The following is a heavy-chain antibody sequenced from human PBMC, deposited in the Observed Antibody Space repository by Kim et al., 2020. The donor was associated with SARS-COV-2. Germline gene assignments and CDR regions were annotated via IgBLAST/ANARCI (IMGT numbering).Heavy chain of an antibody. CDR1: GYTFTNYW. CDR2: IYPGDSDT. V-gene: IGHV5-51*01. J-gene: IGHJ4*02. D-gene: IGHD3-16*01. Sequence: GESLKISCQGSGYTFTNYWIVWVRQMPGKGLDWMGIIYPGDSDTRYSPSFKGQVTISADKSISTAYLQWSSLKAPDTAMCYCGRLEEMGATQSPFDYWGQGTVVTVSS. CDR3: GRLEEMGATQSPFDY.